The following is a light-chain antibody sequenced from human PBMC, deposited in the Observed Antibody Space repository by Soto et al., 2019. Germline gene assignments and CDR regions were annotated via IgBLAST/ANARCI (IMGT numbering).Light chain of an antibody. V-gene: IGLV2-14*01. Sequence: QSVLTQPASVSGSPGQAITISCTGTSSDVGGYNYVSWYQQHPGKAPKRMIYEVSNRPSGVSNPFSASKSGNTASLAIAGLQAEDEADYFCRSYTSISTVFVGGT. CDR1: SSDVGGYNY. CDR3: RSYTSISTV. CDR2: EVS. J-gene: IGLJ2*01.